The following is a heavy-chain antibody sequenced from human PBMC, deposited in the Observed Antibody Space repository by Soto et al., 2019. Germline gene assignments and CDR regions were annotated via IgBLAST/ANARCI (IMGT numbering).Heavy chain of an antibody. CDR2: IYYSGST. V-gene: IGHV4-31*03. D-gene: IGHD6-6*01. Sequence: SETLSLTCTVSGGSISSGGYYWSWIRQHPGKGLEWIGYIYYSGSTYYNPSLKSRVTISVDTSKNQFSLKLSSVAAADTAVYYCARGKMAARPDYWGQGTLVTVSS. CDR1: GGSISSGGYY. J-gene: IGHJ4*02. CDR3: ARGKMAARPDY.